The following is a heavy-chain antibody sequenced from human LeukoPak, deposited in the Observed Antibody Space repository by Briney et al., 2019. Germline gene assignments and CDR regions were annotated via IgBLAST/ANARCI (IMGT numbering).Heavy chain of an antibody. CDR1: GYTFTTYG. J-gene: IGHJ4*02. D-gene: IGHD3-22*01. CDR3: ARILYYDSSGPPDY. CDR2: ISAYNGDT. Sequence: ASVTVSCKASGYTFTTYGISWVRQAPGQGLEWMGWISAYNGDTNYAQRLQGRVTMTTDTSTSTAYMELRSLRSDDTAVYYCARILYYDSSGPPDYWGQGTLVTVSS. V-gene: IGHV1-18*01.